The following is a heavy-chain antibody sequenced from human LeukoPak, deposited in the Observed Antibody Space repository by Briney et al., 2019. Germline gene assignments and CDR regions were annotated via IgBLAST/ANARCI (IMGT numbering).Heavy chain of an antibody. CDR2: IFHSGNT. CDR3: ARDSSYYGSGSYYPNWFDP. V-gene: IGHV4-38-2*02. D-gene: IGHD3-10*01. CDR1: DYSISSGYY. J-gene: IGHJ5*02. Sequence: SETLSLTCTVSDYSISSGYYWGWIRQSPGKGLEWIGIIFHSGNTYYNPSLKSRVTISVDTSTNQFSLKLSSVTAADTAVYYCARDSSYYGSGSYYPNWFDPWGQGTLVTVSS.